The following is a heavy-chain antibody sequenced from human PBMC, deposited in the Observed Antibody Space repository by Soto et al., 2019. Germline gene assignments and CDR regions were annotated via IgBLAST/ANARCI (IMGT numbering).Heavy chain of an antibody. V-gene: IGHV3-30*18. CDR2: ISYDGSNK. D-gene: IGHD3-10*01. CDR1: GFTFSSYG. Sequence: QVQLVESGGGVVQPGRSLRLSCAASGFTFSSYGMHWVRQAPGKGLEWVAVISYDGSNKYYADSVKGRFTISRDNSKNTLYLQMNSLRAEDTAVYYCAKDYYGSGRKYYFDYCGQGTLVTVSS. J-gene: IGHJ4*02. CDR3: AKDYYGSGRKYYFDY.